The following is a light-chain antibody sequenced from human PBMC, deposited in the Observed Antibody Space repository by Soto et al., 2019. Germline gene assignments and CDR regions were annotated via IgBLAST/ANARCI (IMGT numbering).Light chain of an antibody. V-gene: IGKV3-20*01. CDR2: DAS. Sequence: EIVMTQSPATLSLSPGERATLSCRASLSVSSDFAWYRQKPGQAPRLLIYDASNRATGIPARFSGSGSGTDFTLTISSLEPEDFAVYYCQQYGSSPVFTFGPGTKVDIK. CDR1: LSVSSD. J-gene: IGKJ3*01. CDR3: QQYGSSPVFT.